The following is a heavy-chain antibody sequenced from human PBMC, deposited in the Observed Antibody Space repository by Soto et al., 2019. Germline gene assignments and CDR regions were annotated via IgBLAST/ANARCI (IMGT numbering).Heavy chain of an antibody. Sequence: SETLSLTCTVSGGSISSGGYYWSWIRQHPGKGLEWIGYIYYSGSTYYNPSLKSRVTISVDTSKNQFSLKLSSVTAADTAVYYCARRGVTYYYGSGSYYYYYMDVWGKGTTVTVS. J-gene: IGHJ6*03. V-gene: IGHV4-31*03. CDR2: IYYSGST. CDR3: ARRGVTYYYGSGSYYYYYMDV. CDR1: GGSISSGGYY. D-gene: IGHD3-10*01.